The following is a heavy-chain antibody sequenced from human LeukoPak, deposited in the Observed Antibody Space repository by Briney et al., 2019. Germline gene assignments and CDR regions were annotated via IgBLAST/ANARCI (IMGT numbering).Heavy chain of an antibody. Sequence: SETLSLTCTVYGGSISSYYWSWIRQPAGKGLEWIGRIYTSGSTHYNPSLKSRVTISVDTSKHQFSLKLSSVTAADTAVYYCARGPYGDYWFDYWGQGTLVTVSS. V-gene: IGHV4-4*07. CDR1: GGSISSYY. CDR2: IYTSGST. J-gene: IGHJ4*02. D-gene: IGHD4-17*01. CDR3: ARGPYGDYWFDY.